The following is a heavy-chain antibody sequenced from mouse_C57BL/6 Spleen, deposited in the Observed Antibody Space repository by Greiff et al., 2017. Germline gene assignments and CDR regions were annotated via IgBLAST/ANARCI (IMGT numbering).Heavy chain of an antibody. CDR3: ARRITTEGFAY. J-gene: IGHJ3*01. V-gene: IGHV1-26*01. D-gene: IGHD1-1*01. CDR1: GYTFTDYY. Sequence: VQLQQSGPELVKPGASVKISCKASGYTFTDYYMNWVKQSHGKSLEWIGDINPNNGGTSYNQKFKGKATLTVDKSSSTAYMELRNLTSEDSAVYYCARRITTEGFAYWGQGTLVTVSA. CDR2: INPNNGGT.